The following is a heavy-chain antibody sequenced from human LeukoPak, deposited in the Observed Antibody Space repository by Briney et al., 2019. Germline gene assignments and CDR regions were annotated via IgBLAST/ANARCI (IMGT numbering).Heavy chain of an antibody. CDR3: ARVDYDSSGYYPLPFYFDY. D-gene: IGHD3-22*01. CDR1: GFTVSSNY. V-gene: IGHV4-39*07. Sequence: GSLRLSCAASGFTVSSNYMSWIRQPPGKGLEWIGSIYYSGSTYYNPSLKSRVTISVDTSKNQFSLKLSSVTAADTAVYYCARVDYDSSGYYPLPFYFDYWGQGTLVTVSS. CDR2: IYYSGST. J-gene: IGHJ4*02.